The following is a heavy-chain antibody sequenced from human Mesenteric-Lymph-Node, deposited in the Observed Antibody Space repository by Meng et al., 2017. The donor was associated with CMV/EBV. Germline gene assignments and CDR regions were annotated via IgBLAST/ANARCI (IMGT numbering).Heavy chain of an antibody. J-gene: IGHJ6*02. V-gene: IGHV4-30-4*08. CDR2: IYYSGST. Sequence: SETLSLTCTVSGGSISSGDYYWSWIRQPPGKGLEWIGYIYYSGSTSYNPSLKSRVTISVDTSKNQFSLKLSSVTAADTAVYYCARGRGYCSSTSCPIGNYGMDVWGQGTTVTVSS. CDR1: GGSISSGDYY. D-gene: IGHD2-2*01. CDR3: ARGRGYCSSTSCPIGNYGMDV.